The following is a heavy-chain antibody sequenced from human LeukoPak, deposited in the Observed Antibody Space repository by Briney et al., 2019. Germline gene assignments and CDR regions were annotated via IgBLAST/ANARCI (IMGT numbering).Heavy chain of an antibody. Sequence: PGGSLRLSCAASGFTFSDYYMSWIRQAPGKGLEWASYISSSGSTIYYADSVKGRFTISRDNAKNSLYLQMNSLRAEDTAVYYCAREHAGSDYYYYYMDVWGKGTTVTVSS. CDR2: ISSSGSTI. CDR1: GFTFSDYY. J-gene: IGHJ6*03. V-gene: IGHV3-11*04. CDR3: AREHAGSDYYYYYMDV. D-gene: IGHD5-12*01.